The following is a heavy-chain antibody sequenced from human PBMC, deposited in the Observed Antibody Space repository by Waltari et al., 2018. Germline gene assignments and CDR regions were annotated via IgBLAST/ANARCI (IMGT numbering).Heavy chain of an antibody. D-gene: IGHD1-26*01. V-gene: IGHV3-48*03. CDR2: LSSGGGTI. J-gene: IGHJ5*02. Sequence: VQLVESGGGLVQPGGSLGLSCAASGFTFSNYNFNWVRQAPGKGLEWVSFLSSGGGTIFYPESVKGRFTISRDDAKSSLYLQMNSLRAEDTAVYYCVREGSGFDPWGQGTQVTVSS. CDR1: GFTFSNYN. CDR3: VREGSGFDP.